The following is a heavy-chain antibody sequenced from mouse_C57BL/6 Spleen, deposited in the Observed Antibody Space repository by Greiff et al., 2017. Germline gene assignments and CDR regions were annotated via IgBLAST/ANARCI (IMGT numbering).Heavy chain of an antibody. Sequence: EVHLVESGPGLVKPSQSLSLTCSVTGYSITSGYYWNWIRQFPGNKLEWMGYISYDGSNNYNPSLKNRISITRDTSKNQFFLKLNSVTTEDTATYYCARDNGYYPSWFAYWGQGTLVTVSA. CDR2: ISYDGSN. CDR1: GYSITSGYY. J-gene: IGHJ3*01. V-gene: IGHV3-6*01. D-gene: IGHD2-3*01. CDR3: ARDNGYYPSWFAY.